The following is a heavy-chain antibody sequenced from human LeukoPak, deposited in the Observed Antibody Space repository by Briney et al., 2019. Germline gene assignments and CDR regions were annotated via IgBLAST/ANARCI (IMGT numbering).Heavy chain of an antibody. CDR3: ASTSLAVPGPVLGAFHS. D-gene: IGHD6-19*01. CDR1: GGSISSSSYY. J-gene: IGHJ3*02. Sequence: SETLSLTCTVSGGSISSSSYYWGWIRQPPGKGLEWIGSIYYSGSTYYNPSLKSRVTISVDTSKNQFSLKLSSVTAADTAVYYCASTSLAVPGPVLGAFHSWGQGTMVTVSS. CDR2: IYYSGST. V-gene: IGHV4-39*07.